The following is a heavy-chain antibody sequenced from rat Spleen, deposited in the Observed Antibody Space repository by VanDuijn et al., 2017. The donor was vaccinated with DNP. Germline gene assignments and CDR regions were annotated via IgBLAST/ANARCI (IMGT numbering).Heavy chain of an antibody. CDR3: VRWNSGHFDY. CDR1: GFTFSDYN. J-gene: IGHJ2*01. Sequence: EVQLVESGGGLVQPGRSLKLSCAASGFTFSDYNMAWVRQAPKKGLEWVAAISYDGRGTYYRDSVKGRFTISRDTAKSTLYLQMNSLRSEDMATYYCVRWNSGHFDYWGQGVMVTVSS. CDR2: ISYDGRGT. D-gene: IGHD4-3*01. V-gene: IGHV5-7*01.